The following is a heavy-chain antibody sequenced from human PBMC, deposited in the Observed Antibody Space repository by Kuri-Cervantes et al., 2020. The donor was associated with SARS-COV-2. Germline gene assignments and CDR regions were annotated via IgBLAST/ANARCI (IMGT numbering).Heavy chain of an antibody. CDR1: GFTFSSYW. D-gene: IGHD3-16*01. CDR2: IRSKAYGGTT. CDR3: TWGIGYRWGFDY. Sequence: GESLKISCAASGFTFSSYWMSWFRQAPGKGLEWVGFIRSKAYGGTTEYAASVKGRFTISRDDCKSIVYLQMNSLKTEDTAVYYCTWGIGYRWGFDYWGQGTLVTVSS. V-gene: IGHV3-49*03. J-gene: IGHJ4*02.